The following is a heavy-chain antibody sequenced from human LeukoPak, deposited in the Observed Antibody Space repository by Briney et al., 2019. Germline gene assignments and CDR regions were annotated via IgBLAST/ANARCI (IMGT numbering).Heavy chain of an antibody. Sequence: GGSLRLSCAASGFTFSSYSMNWVRRAPGKGLERVSSISSSSSYIYYADSVKGRFTISRDNAKNSLYLQMNSLRAEDTAVYYCARDKEMVRIKNGFDYWGQGTLVTVSS. CDR2: ISSSSSYI. D-gene: IGHD3-10*01. CDR1: GFTFSSYS. J-gene: IGHJ4*02. V-gene: IGHV3-21*01. CDR3: ARDKEMVRIKNGFDY.